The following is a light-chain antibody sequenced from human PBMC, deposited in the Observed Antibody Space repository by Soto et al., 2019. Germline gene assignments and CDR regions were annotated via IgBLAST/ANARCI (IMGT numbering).Light chain of an antibody. CDR2: DAS. V-gene: IGKV3-11*01. CDR1: QTVSSY. CDR3: QQYGMSPWT. J-gene: IGKJ1*01. Sequence: EIVLTQSPATLSLSPGERATLSCRASQTVSSYLAWFQQKPGQAPRLLIYDASNRATGIPARFSGSASGTDFTLTISRLEPEDFAVYYCQQYGMSPWTFGQGTKVDIK.